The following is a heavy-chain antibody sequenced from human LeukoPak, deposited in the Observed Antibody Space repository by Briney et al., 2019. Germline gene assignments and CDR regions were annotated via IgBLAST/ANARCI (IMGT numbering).Heavy chain of an antibody. CDR3: WRAQYAANRDFDY. D-gene: IGHD2-15*01. J-gene: IGHJ4*02. CDR1: GASISSHY. Sequence: SETLSLTCTVSGASISSHYWSWLRQPPGKGREWFGYIYDSGSTNYNPSLQSRVTIPVDTSRRQFSLTQSSLPAADTALYYWWRAQYAANRDFDYWGQGALVTLSS. V-gene: IGHV4-59*08. CDR2: IYDSGST.